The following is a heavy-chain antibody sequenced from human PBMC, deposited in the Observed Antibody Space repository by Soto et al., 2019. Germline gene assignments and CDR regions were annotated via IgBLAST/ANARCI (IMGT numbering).Heavy chain of an antibody. CDR1: GYTFTSYG. V-gene: IGHV1-18*01. J-gene: IGHJ4*02. Sequence: QVKLVQSGPEVKMPGASVNVSCKASGYTFTSYGINWVRQAPGQGLEWMGRVSSYNGNTKYAQKFQGRVTMTTDTSTTTVYMHLTSLRSDDTAVYYCARERGLTASTLFGYWGQGTVVTVS. CDR2: VSSYNGNT. D-gene: IGHD3-10*02. CDR3: ARERGLTASTLFGY.